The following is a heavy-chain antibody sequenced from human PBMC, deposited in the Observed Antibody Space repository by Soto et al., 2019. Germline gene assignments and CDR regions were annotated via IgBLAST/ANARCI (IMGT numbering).Heavy chain of an antibody. V-gene: IGHV3-23*01. J-gene: IGHJ4*02. Sequence: GGSLRLSCAASGFTFSSYAMSWVRQAPGKGLEWVSAISGSGGSTYYADSVKGRFTISRDNSKNTLYLQMNSLRAEDTAVYYCAKVTYYDFWSGNGNFDYWGQGTLVTVSS. CDR2: ISGSGGST. CDR3: AKVTYYDFWSGNGNFDY. CDR1: GFTFSSYA. D-gene: IGHD3-3*01.